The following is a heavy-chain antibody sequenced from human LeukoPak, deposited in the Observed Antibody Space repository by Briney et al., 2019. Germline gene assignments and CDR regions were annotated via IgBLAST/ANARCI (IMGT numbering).Heavy chain of an antibody. V-gene: IGHV4-61*02. CDR1: GGSISSGGYY. J-gene: IGHJ5*02. Sequence: SETLSLTCTVSGGSISSGGYYWSWIRQPAGKGLEWIGRIYSSGRTNYNPSLKSRVTISEDTSKNQFSLKLSSVTAADTAVYYCARAGYSYGYNWFDPWGQGTLVTVSS. CDR2: IYSSGRT. D-gene: IGHD5-18*01. CDR3: ARAGYSYGYNWFDP.